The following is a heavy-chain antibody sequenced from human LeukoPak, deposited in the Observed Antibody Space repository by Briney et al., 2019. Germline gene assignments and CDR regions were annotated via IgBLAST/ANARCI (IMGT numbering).Heavy chain of an antibody. CDR1: GFTVSSNY. CDR2: IYSGGST. D-gene: IGHD4-17*01. Sequence: GGSLRLSCAASGFTVSSNYMSWVRQAPGKGLEWVSVIYSGGSTYYADSVKGRFTISRDNSKNTLYLQMNSLRAEDSAVYYCTKQRDPDTTLTTDYWGQGTLVTVSS. J-gene: IGHJ4*02. V-gene: IGHV3-53*01. CDR3: TKQRDPDTTLTTDY.